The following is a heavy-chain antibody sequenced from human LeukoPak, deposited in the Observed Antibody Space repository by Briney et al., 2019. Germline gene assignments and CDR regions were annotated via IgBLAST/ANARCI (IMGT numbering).Heavy chain of an antibody. V-gene: IGHV3-11*01. CDR3: ARDTNNGLDV. CDR2: ISSSGRLM. J-gene: IGHJ6*02. Sequence: GGSLRLSCAASGFTFSDYYINWIRQAPGKGLEWASHISSSGRLMQYADSVKGRFTITRDNAQNFMSLQMTSLKPEDTAVYYCARDTNNGLDVWGRGTTVTVSS. D-gene: IGHD1-14*01. CDR1: GFTFSDYY.